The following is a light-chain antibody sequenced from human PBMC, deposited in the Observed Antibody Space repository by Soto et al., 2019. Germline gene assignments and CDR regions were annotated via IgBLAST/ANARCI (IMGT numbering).Light chain of an antibody. V-gene: IGKV3-11*01. CDR2: DAS. J-gene: IGKJ1*01. Sequence: EIVLTQSPATLSLSPGERATLSCRASQSVSSYLAWYQQKPGQAPRLLIYDASNRATGIPARFSGSGSGTDFTITISRLEPQDFAVYYCSTGLTFGQGTKVDIK. CDR1: QSVSSY. CDR3: STGLT.